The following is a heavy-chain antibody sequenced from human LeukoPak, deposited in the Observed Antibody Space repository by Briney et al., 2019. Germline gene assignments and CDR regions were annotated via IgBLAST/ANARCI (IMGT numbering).Heavy chain of an antibody. CDR1: GYSFTSYW. Sequence: GESLKISCKGSGYSFTSYWIGWVRQMPGKGLEWMGIIYPGDSDTRYSPSFQGQVTISADKSISTAYLQWSSLKASDTAMYYCARHREWLLPPLDAFDIWGQGTMVTVSS. D-gene: IGHD3-3*01. V-gene: IGHV5-51*01. CDR3: ARHREWLLPPLDAFDI. CDR2: IYPGDSDT. J-gene: IGHJ3*02.